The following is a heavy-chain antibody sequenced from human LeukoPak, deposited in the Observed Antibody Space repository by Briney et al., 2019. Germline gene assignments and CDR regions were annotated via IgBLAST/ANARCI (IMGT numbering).Heavy chain of an antibody. Sequence: GASVKVSCKASGYTFTGYYMHWVRQAPGQGLEWMGWINPNSGGTNYAQKFQGRVTMTRDTSISTAYMELSRLRSDDTAVYYCARXXXXXXXXXXIGRHFDYWGQGTLVTVSS. CDR3: ARXXXXXXXXXXIGRHFDY. V-gene: IGHV1-2*02. CDR1: GYTFTGYY. CDR2: INPNSGGT. J-gene: IGHJ4*02.